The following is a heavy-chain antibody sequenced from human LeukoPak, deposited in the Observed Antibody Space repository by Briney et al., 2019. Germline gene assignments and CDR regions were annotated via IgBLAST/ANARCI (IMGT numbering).Heavy chain of an antibody. CDR2: INPNSGRT. Sequence: ASVKVSCEASGYTFTGYYMHWVRQAPGQGLEWMGWINPNSGRTNYAQKFQGRATMTGDTSISTAYMELTRLTSDDTAVYYCARGTYYDSSAYSGVRLFDYWGQGTLVTVSS. D-gene: IGHD3-22*01. J-gene: IGHJ4*02. V-gene: IGHV1-2*02. CDR3: ARGTYYDSSAYSGVRLFDY. CDR1: GYTFTGYY.